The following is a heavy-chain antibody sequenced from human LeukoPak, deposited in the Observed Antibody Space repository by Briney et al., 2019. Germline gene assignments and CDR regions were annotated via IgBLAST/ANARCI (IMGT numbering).Heavy chain of an antibody. J-gene: IGHJ6*03. CDR3: ARVREGYYYYMDV. Sequence: PSETLSLTCAVSGGSISSYYWSWIRQPPEKGLEWIGYIYYTGSTNYNPSLKSRVTISVDTSKNQFSLKLSSVTAADTAVYYCARVREGYYYYMDVWGKGTTVTVSS. V-gene: IGHV4-59*01. CDR2: IYYTGST. CDR1: GGSISSYY. D-gene: IGHD1-26*01.